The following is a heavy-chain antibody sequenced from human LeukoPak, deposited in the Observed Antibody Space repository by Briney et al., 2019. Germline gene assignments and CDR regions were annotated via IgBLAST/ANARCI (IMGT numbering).Heavy chain of an antibody. V-gene: IGHV1-69*05. Sequence: SVKVSCKASGGTFSSYAISWVRQAPGQGLEWMGGIIPIFGTANYAQKFQGRVTITTDESTSTAYMELSSLRSEETAVYYCAVGAYCSSTSCYAAFDIWGQGTMVTVSS. CDR1: GGTFSSYA. CDR3: AVGAYCSSTSCYAAFDI. CDR2: IIPIFGTA. D-gene: IGHD2-2*01. J-gene: IGHJ3*02.